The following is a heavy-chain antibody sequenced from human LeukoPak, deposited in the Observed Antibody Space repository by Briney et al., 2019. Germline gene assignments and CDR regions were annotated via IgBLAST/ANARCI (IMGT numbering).Heavy chain of an antibody. CDR2: IDPSDSYT. J-gene: IGHJ4*02. Sequence: GESLKVSCKGSGYSFTSYWISWVRQMPGKGLEWTGRIDPSDSYTNYSPSFQGHVTISADKSISTAYLQWSSLKASDTAMYYCARPTGGYGDPHFDYWGQGTLVTVSS. D-gene: IGHD4-17*01. CDR3: ARPTGGYGDPHFDY. CDR1: GYSFTSYW. V-gene: IGHV5-10-1*01.